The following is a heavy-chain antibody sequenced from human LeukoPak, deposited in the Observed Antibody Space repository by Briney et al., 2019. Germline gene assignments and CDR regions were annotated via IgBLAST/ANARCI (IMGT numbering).Heavy chain of an antibody. Sequence: GTSVKVSCKASGFTFTSSAMQWVRQARGQRLEWIGWIVVGSGNTNYAQKFQERVTITRDMSTSTAYMELSSLRSEDTAVYYCAAVEITMVRGVIRDYWGQGTLVTVSS. J-gene: IGHJ4*02. CDR2: IVVGSGNT. CDR1: GFTFTSSA. V-gene: IGHV1-58*02. CDR3: AAVEITMVRGVIRDY. D-gene: IGHD3-10*01.